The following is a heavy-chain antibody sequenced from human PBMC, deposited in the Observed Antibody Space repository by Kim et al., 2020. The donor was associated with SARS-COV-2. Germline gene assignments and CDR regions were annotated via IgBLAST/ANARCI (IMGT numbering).Heavy chain of an antibody. J-gene: IGHJ5*02. D-gene: IGHD1-1*01. CDR1: GYTFIDFL. Sequence: ASVKVSCKAFGYTFIDFLMHWVRQAPGQGPEWMGWIDPRNGKTKYAQKFQDRVTMTRDKSTNTAYMEVSRLTSDDAAVYYCARDGRTVPRNWFDPWGQGT. CDR2: IDPRNGKT. V-gene: IGHV1-2*02. CDR3: ARDGRTVPRNWFDP.